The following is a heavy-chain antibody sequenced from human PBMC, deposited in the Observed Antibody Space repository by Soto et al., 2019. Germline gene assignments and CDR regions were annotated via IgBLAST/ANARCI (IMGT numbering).Heavy chain of an antibody. V-gene: IGHV1-8*02. CDR1: GYDFTAYD. CDR3: GRGPSPRAPAGGTPYYYAMDV. Sequence: GASVKVSGKASGYDFTAYDINWVRQASGQGLEWMGWMNPINGATGSARRFQGRVSMTRNTATATAYLELTSLRSDDSAVYYCGRGPSPRAPAGGTPYYYAMDVWGQGTTVTVSS. D-gene: IGHD6-13*01. J-gene: IGHJ6*02. CDR2: MNPINGAT.